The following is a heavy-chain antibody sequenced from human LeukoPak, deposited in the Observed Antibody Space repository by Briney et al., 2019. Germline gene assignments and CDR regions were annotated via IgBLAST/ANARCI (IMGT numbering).Heavy chain of an antibody. CDR1: GYTFTGYY. Sequence: ASVKVSCKASGYTFTGYYMHWVRQAPGQGLEWMGWINPNSGGTNYAQKFQGRVTMTRDTSISTAYMELSRLRSDDTAVYYCASATGSPRYYYYYMDVWGKGTTVTVSS. CDR3: ASATGSPRYYYYYMDV. CDR2: INPNSGGT. D-gene: IGHD1-14*01. J-gene: IGHJ6*03. V-gene: IGHV1-2*02.